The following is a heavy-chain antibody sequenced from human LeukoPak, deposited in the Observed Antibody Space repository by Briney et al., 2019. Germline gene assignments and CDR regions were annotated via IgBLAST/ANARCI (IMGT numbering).Heavy chain of an antibody. V-gene: IGHV3-48*03. Sequence: PGGSLRLSCAASGFTFSSYEMNWVRQAPGKGLEWVSYISSSGSTIYYADPVKGRFTISRDNAKNSLYLQMNSLRAEDTAVYYCARDLGFNSGSYYGCDYWGQGTLVTVSS. D-gene: IGHD1-26*01. CDR3: ARDLGFNSGSYYGCDY. CDR2: ISSSGSTI. J-gene: IGHJ4*02. CDR1: GFTFSSYE.